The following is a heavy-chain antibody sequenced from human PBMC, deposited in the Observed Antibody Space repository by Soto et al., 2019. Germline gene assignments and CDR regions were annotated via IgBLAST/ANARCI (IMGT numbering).Heavy chain of an antibody. J-gene: IGHJ3*02. CDR1: GGSISSGCYY. CDR3: AKATATGGGAFDI. CDR2: IYYSGST. Sequence: SETLSLTCTVSGGSISSGCYYWSWIRQHPGKGLEWIGYIYYSGSTYYNPSLKSRVTISVDTSKNQFSLKLSSVTAGDTAVHYCAKATATGGGAFDICGQGTKVTVSS. D-gene: IGHD2-8*02. V-gene: IGHV4-31*03.